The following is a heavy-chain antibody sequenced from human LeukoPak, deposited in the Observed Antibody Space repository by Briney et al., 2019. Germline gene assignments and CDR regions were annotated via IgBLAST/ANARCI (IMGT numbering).Heavy chain of an antibody. Sequence: PGGSLRLSCAASGFTFSIAGMNWVRQAPGKGLEWVSSISASSSYIHYADSVKGRFTISRDNAKNSLHLQMNSLRVEDTAVYFCARERDCGSFRCGAYYFRSWGQGTLVTVSS. J-gene: IGHJ4*02. CDR1: GFTFSIAG. CDR2: ISASSSYI. V-gene: IGHV3-21*01. CDR3: ARERDCGSFRCGAYYFRS. D-gene: IGHD2-15*01.